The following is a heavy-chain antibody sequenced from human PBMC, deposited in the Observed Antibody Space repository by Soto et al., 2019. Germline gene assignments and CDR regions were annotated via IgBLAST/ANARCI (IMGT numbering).Heavy chain of an antibody. Sequence: VKVSCKASGGLFSSYPISWVRQVPGQGLEWMGGIIPVFQTAYYTQRFQGRVTITADESTNTAYMELSSLRSEDTANYYCARGGSGYTWFNEFWGQGTLVTVSS. J-gene: IGHJ4*02. CDR3: ARGGSGYTWFNEF. V-gene: IGHV1-69*01. D-gene: IGHD3-22*01. CDR2: IIPVFQTA. CDR1: GGLFSSYP.